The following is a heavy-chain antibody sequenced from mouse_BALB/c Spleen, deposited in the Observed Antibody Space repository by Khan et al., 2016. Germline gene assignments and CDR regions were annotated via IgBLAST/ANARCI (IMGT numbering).Heavy chain of an antibody. Sequence: EVKLLESGPGLVKPSQSLSLTCTVTGYSITSDYAWNWIRQFPGNKLEWMGYISYSGSTSYNPSPKRRISITRDTSKNQFFLQLNSVTTEETATCYCARYMITTGCAYWGQGTRVTVSA. CDR2: ISYSGST. CDR3: ARYMITTGCAY. V-gene: IGHV3-2*02. CDR1: GYSITSDYA. D-gene: IGHD2-4*01. J-gene: IGHJ3*01.